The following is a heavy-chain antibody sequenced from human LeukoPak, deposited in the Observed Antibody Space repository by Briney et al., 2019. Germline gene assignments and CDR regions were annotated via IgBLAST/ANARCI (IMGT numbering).Heavy chain of an antibody. Sequence: SETLSLTCTVSGGSISSYYWSWIRQPPGKGLEWIGYIYYSGSTNYNPSLKSRVTISVDTSKNQFSLKLSSVTAADTAVYYCARDTDTLVDTALHYGMDVWGKGTTVTVSS. CDR1: GGSISSYY. D-gene: IGHD5-18*01. CDR2: IYYSGST. CDR3: ARDTDTLVDTALHYGMDV. V-gene: IGHV4-59*13. J-gene: IGHJ6*04.